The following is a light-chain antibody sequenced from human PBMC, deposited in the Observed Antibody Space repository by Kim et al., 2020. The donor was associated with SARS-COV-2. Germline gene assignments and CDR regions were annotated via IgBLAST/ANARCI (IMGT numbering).Light chain of an antibody. V-gene: IGLV3-19*01. CDR2: GKD. CDR3: NSRDSNDYVV. Sequence: SSELTQDPAVSEELRHKVRITCRGASLGSYYANWYQQKPGQAPKVVIYGKDNRPSGVPDRFSGSSSGNTAYLTITGTQAGDEADYYCNSRDSNDYVVFGG. CDR1: SLGSYY. J-gene: IGLJ2*01.